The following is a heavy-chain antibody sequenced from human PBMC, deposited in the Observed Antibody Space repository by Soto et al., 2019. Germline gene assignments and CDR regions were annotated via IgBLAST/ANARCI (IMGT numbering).Heavy chain of an antibody. D-gene: IGHD6-19*01. CDR3: ASSYSSRLLRVGMDV. V-gene: IGHV6-1*01. CDR1: GYSVSSNSAA. J-gene: IGHJ6*02. Sequence: SQTLSLTCAISGYSVSSNSAALDWIRQSPSRGLEWLGRTYYRSKWYNDYAVSVKSRITINPDTSKNQFSLQLNSVTTEDTAVYYCASSYSSRLLRVGMDVWGQGTTVTVSS. CDR2: TYYRSKWYN.